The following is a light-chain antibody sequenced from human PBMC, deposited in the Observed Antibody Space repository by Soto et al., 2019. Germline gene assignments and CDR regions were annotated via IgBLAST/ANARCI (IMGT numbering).Light chain of an antibody. Sequence: TQMTQSPSTLSASVGDRVTITCRASQSVSMWLAWYQQKPGKAPRLLIYDASNLESGVPSRFSGSGSRTEFTLTITSLQPEDAATYYCQQYNTYLTWTFGQGTKVELK. V-gene: IGKV1-5*01. CDR2: DAS. CDR3: QQYNTYLTWT. J-gene: IGKJ1*01. CDR1: QSVSMW.